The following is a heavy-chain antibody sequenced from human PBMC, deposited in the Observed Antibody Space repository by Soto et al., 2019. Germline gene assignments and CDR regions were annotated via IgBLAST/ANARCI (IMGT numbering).Heavy chain of an antibody. CDR1: GYNCNRYW. V-gene: IGHV5-51*01. Sequence: PGESLTISCKGSGYNCNRYWIGWVRQMPGKGLEWMGVIYPGDSDTRYSPSLQGQVTISADKSSSAAYLQWSSLQASDTATYYCARSLVNGTYEAFDIWGQGTMVTVSS. J-gene: IGHJ3*02. D-gene: IGHD6-13*01. CDR2: IYPGDSDT. CDR3: ARSLVNGTYEAFDI.